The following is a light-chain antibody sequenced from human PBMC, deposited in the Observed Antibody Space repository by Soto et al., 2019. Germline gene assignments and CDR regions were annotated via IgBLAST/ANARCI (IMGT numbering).Light chain of an antibody. CDR3: AAWDDSLNGVV. Sequence: QSALTQPPSASGTPGQRVTISCSGSTSNIGSHTLNWYQHLPGTAPKLLIYSSNQRPSGVPDRFSGSKSGTSASLAISGLQSEDEADYYCAAWDDSLNGVVFGGGTKLTVL. CDR1: TSNIGSHT. CDR2: SSN. J-gene: IGLJ2*01. V-gene: IGLV1-44*01.